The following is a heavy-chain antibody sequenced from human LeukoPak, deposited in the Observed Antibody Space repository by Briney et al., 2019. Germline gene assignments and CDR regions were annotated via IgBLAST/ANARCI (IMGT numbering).Heavy chain of an antibody. J-gene: IGHJ4*02. D-gene: IGHD6-19*01. V-gene: IGHV3-23*01. CDR3: ARSRSGSVAGTSDY. Sequence: GGALRLSCAASGFTYSRYAMSWVRQAPGKGLEWVSSVSTDGDTYYTDSVKGRFTISRDVSRNTLFLQMISLRAEDTALYYCARSRSGSVAGTSDYWGQGTLVIVSS. CDR1: GFTYSRYA. CDR2: VSTDGDT.